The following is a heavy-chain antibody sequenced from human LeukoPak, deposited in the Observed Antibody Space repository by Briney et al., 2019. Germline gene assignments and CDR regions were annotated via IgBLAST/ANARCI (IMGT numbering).Heavy chain of an antibody. CDR3: AKGGKYYYDSSGYWIFDY. Sequence: GGSLRLSCAASGFTFDDYAMHWVRHAPGKGLEWVSGISWNSGSIGYADSVKGRFTISRDNAKNSLYLQMNSLRAEDTALYYCAKGGKYYYDSSGYWIFDYWGQGTLVTVSS. CDR1: GFTFDDYA. J-gene: IGHJ4*02. D-gene: IGHD3-22*01. V-gene: IGHV3-9*01. CDR2: ISWNSGSI.